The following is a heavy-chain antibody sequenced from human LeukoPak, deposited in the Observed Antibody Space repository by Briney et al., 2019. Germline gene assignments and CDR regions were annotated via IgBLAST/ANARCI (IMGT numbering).Heavy chain of an antibody. Sequence: SETLSLTCTVSSYSISSGYYWGWIRQPPGKGLEWIGSIYHSGSTYYNPSLKSRVTISVDTSKNQFSLRLTSVTAADSAVYYCATIKRGSIFGYFDFWGQGVLVTVSS. CDR1: SYSISSGYY. D-gene: IGHD5-18*01. CDR2: IYHSGST. V-gene: IGHV4-38-2*02. J-gene: IGHJ4*02. CDR3: ATIKRGSIFGYFDF.